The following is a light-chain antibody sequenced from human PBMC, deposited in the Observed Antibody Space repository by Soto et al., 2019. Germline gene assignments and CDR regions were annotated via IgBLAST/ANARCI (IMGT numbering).Light chain of an antibody. V-gene: IGLV3-21*02. CDR3: QVWDYDTDHFV. CDR1: NIGSKS. J-gene: IGLJ1*01. Sequence: SYELTQAPSVSVAPGQTARIGCGGDNIGSKSVHWYQQRPGQAPVLAVYADSDRPSGIPERFSGSNPGNTATLTISRVEAGDEADYYCQVWDYDTDHFVFGPGTKVTVL. CDR2: ADS.